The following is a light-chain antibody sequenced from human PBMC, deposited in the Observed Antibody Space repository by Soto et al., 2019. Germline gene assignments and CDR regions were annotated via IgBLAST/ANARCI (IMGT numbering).Light chain of an antibody. J-gene: IGLJ2*01. V-gene: IGLV1-47*01. Sequence: QSVLTQPPSASGTPGQRVTISCSGSSSNIGSNYVYWYQQLPGTAPKLLIYRNNQRPSGVPDRFSGCKSGTSASLAISGLRSEDEADCYCAAWDDSLSGHVVFGGGTKVTVL. CDR3: AAWDDSLSGHVV. CDR1: SSNIGSNY. CDR2: RNN.